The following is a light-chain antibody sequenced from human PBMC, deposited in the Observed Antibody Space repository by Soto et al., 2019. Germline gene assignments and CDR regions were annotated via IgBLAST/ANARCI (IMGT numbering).Light chain of an antibody. CDR1: QSVFHSSTNENY. J-gene: IGKJ1*01. Sequence: DIVMTQSPDPLAVSLGERATINCKSSQSVFHSSTNENYLAWYQQKPGHPPKLLIFWASTRDSGVPVRFSGSGSGTDFTLTITSLQAADVAVYYAQQKYSTPGTFGQGAKVEIK. CDR2: WAS. CDR3: QQKYSTPGT. V-gene: IGKV4-1*01.